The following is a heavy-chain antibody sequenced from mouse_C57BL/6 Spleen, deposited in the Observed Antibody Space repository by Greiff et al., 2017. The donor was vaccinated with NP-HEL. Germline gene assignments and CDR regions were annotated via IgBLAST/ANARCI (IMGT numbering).Heavy chain of an antibody. D-gene: IGHD2-4*01. CDR1: GFTFSSYA. V-gene: IGHV5-4*01. CDR3: ARDDYDPYFDY. CDR2: ISDGGSYT. J-gene: IGHJ2*01. Sequence: DVMLVESGGGLVKPGGSLKLSCAASGFTFSSYAMSWVRQTPEKRLEWVATISDGGSYTYYPDNVKGRFTISRDNAKNNLYLQMSHLKSEDTAMYYCARDDYDPYFDYWGQGTTLTVSS.